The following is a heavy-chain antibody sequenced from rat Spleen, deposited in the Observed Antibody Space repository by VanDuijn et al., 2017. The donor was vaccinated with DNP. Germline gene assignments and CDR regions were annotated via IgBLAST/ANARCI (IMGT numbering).Heavy chain of an antibody. D-gene: IGHD1-11*01. Sequence: EVQLVESGGDLVQPGRSLKLSCVASGFTFNYYWMTWVRQAPKKGLEWVATISYDGSSTYYRDSVKGRFTISRDNAKSTLYLQMDSLRSEDTATYYCASTLTTEGIVTSPFGYWGQGVMVTVSS. V-gene: IGHV5-7*01. CDR2: ISYDGSST. J-gene: IGHJ2*01. CDR1: GFTFNYYW. CDR3: ASTLTTEGIVTSPFGY.